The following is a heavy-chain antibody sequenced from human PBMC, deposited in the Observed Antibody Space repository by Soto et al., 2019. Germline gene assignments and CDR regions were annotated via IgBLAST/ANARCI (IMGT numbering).Heavy chain of an antibody. Sequence: QVQLVQSGAEVKKPGASVKISCTASRYPFTRYAMHWVRQSPGQSLEWLGWINAGNGNTNYSQKFQGRVTITSDTSASTAYMELSSLRSEDKAVSYCARDGRHTALNHYPYTLFDSWGQGTLVTVSS. D-gene: IGHD3-16*02. V-gene: IGHV1-3*01. CDR2: INAGNGNT. CDR1: RYPFTRYA. CDR3: ARDGRHTALNHYPYTLFDS. J-gene: IGHJ4*02.